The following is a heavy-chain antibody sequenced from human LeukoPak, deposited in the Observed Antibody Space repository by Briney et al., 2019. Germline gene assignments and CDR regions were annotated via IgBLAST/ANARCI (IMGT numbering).Heavy chain of an antibody. J-gene: IGHJ4*02. CDR2: IYWDDDK. CDR3: AHRQDSSSCDK. V-gene: IGHV2-5*02. CDR1: GFSLSTRGVG. D-gene: IGHD3-22*01. Sequence: SGPTLVNPTQTLTLTCSFSGFSLSTRGVGVGWIRQSPGKALEWLALIYWDDDKRYSSSLKSRLTITQDTSKKQVVLTMTNMDPVDTATYFCAHRQDSSSCDKWGQGTLVTVSS.